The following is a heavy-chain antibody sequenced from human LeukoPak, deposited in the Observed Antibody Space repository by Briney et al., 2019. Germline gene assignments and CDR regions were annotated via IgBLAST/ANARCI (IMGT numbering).Heavy chain of an antibody. V-gene: IGHV1-2*02. D-gene: IGHD3-22*01. CDR3: ARAPSSGPLLWGAFDI. J-gene: IGHJ3*02. Sequence: ASVKVSCKASGYTFTGYYMHWVRQAPGQGLEWMGWINPNSGGTNYAQKFQGRVTMTRDTSISTAYMELSRLRSDDTAVYYCARAPSSGPLLWGAFDIWGQGTMVTVSS. CDR2: INPNSGGT. CDR1: GYTFTGYY.